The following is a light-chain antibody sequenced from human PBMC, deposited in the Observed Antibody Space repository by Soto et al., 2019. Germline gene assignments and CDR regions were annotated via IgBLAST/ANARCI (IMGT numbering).Light chain of an antibody. CDR2: GAS. CDR3: QQYNNWPPIT. CDR1: QSVNSN. V-gene: IGKV3-15*01. Sequence: EIVMTQSPATLSVSPVERATLSCRASQSVNSNLAWYQQKPGQAPRLLIYGASTRATGIPARFSGSGFETEFTLTISSLQSEDFAVYYCQQYNNWPPITFGQGTRLEIK. J-gene: IGKJ5*01.